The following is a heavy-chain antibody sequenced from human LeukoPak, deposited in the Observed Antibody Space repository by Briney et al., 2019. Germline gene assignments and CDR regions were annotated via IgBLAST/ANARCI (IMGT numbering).Heavy chain of an antibody. CDR1: GFTFRTSG. J-gene: IGHJ4*02. D-gene: IGHD1-26*01. CDR2: ISSSGTTI. V-gene: IGHV3-48*01. CDR3: AKDGGTHFDH. Sequence: GGSLRLSCAASGFTFRTSGMNWVRQAPGKGLEWVSYISSSGTTISYAQSVKGRFTITRDNAQNSLTLHMNTLRADHTAVYYCAKDGGTHFDHWGQGTLVTVSS.